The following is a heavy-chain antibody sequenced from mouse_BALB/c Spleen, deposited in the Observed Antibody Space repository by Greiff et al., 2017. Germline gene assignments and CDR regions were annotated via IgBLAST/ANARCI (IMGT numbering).Heavy chain of an antibody. D-gene: IGHD2-14*01. V-gene: IGHV5-6*01. CDR3: ARRGYYRYEGAWFAY. J-gene: IGHJ3*01. CDR2: ISSGGSYT. CDR1: GFTFSSYG. Sequence: EVQVVESGGDLVKPGGSLKLSCAASGFTFSSYGMSWVRQTPDKRLEWVATISSGGSYTYYPDSVKGRFTISRDNAKNTLYLQMSSLKSEDTAMYYCARRGYYRYEGAWFAYWGQGTLVTVSA.